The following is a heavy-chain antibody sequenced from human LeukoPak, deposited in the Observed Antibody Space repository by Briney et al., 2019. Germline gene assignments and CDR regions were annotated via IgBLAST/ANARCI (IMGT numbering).Heavy chain of an antibody. CDR1: GGSFSGYY. D-gene: IGHD3-16*02. CDR3: ARELGRFYDYVWGSYRPDY. J-gene: IGHJ4*02. Sequence: PSETLSLTCAVYGGSFSGYYWSWIRQPPGKGLEWIGEINHSGSTNYNPSLKSRVTISVDTSKNQFSLKLSSVTAADTAVYYCARELGRFYDYVWGSYRPDYWGQGTLVTVSS. CDR2: INHSGST. V-gene: IGHV4-34*01.